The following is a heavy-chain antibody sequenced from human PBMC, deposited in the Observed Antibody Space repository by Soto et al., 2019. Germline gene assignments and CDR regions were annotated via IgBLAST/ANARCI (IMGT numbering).Heavy chain of an antibody. D-gene: IGHD3-10*01. CDR1: GYDISAYW. V-gene: IGHV5-51*03. CDR2: IYPGDSDV. CDR3: ARKDYGSGTFDS. J-gene: IGHJ4*02. Sequence: DVQLVQSGAEVKKPGESLRISCKGSGYDISAYWINWVRQMPGKGLEWMGTIYPGDSDVRYSPSFQGQVTISVDKSISIAYLQWSSLKAADTAIYYCARKDYGSGTFDSWGPGTLVTVSS.